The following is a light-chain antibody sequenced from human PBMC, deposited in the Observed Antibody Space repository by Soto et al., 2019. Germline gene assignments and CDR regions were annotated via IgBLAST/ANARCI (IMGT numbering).Light chain of an antibody. CDR2: DAS. CDR3: QQYGSSPS. CDR1: QSVSSSY. J-gene: IGKJ1*01. V-gene: IGKV3-20*01. Sequence: PGEIVTISCRASQSVSSSYLTWYQQKPGQAPRLRIYDASNRATGIPARFSGSGSGTDFTLTSSRKDAEDFAVYYCQQYGSSPSFGQGTKVDIK.